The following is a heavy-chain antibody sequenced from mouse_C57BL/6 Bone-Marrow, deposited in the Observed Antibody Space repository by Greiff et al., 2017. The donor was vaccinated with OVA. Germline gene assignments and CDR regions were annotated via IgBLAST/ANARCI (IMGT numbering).Heavy chain of an antibody. D-gene: IGHD2-4*01. J-gene: IGHJ2*01. CDR2: IRLKSDNYAT. V-gene: IGHV6-3*01. CDR3: TGDDYDRGGFDY. Sequence: EVQRVESGGGLVQPGGSMKLSCVASGFTFSNYWMNWVRQSPEKGLEWVAQIRLKSDNYATHYAESVKGRFTISRDDSKSSVYLQMNNLRAEDTGIYYCTGDDYDRGGFDYWGQGTTLTVSS. CDR1: GFTFSNYW.